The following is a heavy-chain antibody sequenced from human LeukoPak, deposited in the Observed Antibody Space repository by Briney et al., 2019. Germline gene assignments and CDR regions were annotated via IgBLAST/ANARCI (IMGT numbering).Heavy chain of an antibody. D-gene: IGHD1-26*01. CDR1: GFTFSDYY. Sequence: GGSLRLSCAASGFTFSDYYMSWIRQAPGKGLEWVSYISSSGSTIYYADSVKGRFTISRDNAKNSLYLQMNSLRAEDTAVYYCARHQWELSYYFDYWGQGTLVTVSS. CDR3: ARHQWELSYYFDY. J-gene: IGHJ4*02. CDR2: ISSSGSTI. V-gene: IGHV3-11*04.